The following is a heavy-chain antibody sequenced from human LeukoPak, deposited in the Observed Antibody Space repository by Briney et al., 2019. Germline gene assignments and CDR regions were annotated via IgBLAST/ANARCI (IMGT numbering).Heavy chain of an antibody. V-gene: IGHV3-48*01. Sequence: GGSLRLSCAASGFSFRDYSMNWVRQAPGKGLEWVSYISPSSTIYYADSVKGRFTISRDNAKNSLSLQMNSLRVEDTAVYYCARNYGSGTYGTFDYWGQGTRVAVSS. J-gene: IGHJ4*02. CDR3: ARNYGSGTYGTFDY. CDR2: ISPSSTI. D-gene: IGHD3-10*01. CDR1: GFSFRDYS.